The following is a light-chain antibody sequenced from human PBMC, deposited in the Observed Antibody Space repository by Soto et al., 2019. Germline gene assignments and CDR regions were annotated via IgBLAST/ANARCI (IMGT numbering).Light chain of an antibody. J-gene: IGKJ1*01. V-gene: IGKV3-20*01. CDR2: GAS. CDR1: QSVNSY. Sequence: EIVLTQSPGTLSLSPGERATLSCRASQSVNSYLAWYQQKPGQAPRLLIYGASSRATGIPDRFSGSGSGTDFTLTFSRLDPEDFAVYYCQQYGSSPRTFGQGTKVDIK. CDR3: QQYGSSPRT.